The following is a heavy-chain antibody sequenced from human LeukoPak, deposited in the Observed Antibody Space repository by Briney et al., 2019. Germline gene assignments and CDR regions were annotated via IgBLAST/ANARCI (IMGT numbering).Heavy chain of an antibody. Sequence: SETLSLACTVSGGSIISSNHYWGWTRQPPGKGLEWIGYIYYSGSTNYNPSLKSRVTISVDTSKNQFSLKLSSVTAADTAVYYCATFDSSGCVIDYWGQGTLVTVSS. CDR2: IYYSGST. CDR1: GGSIISSNHY. CDR3: ATFDSSGCVIDY. V-gene: IGHV4-61*05. J-gene: IGHJ4*02. D-gene: IGHD3-22*01.